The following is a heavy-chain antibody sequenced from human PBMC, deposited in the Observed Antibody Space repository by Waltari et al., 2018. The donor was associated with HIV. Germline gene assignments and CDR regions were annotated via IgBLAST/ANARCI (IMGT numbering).Heavy chain of an antibody. J-gene: IGHJ4*02. CDR1: GLTISSYS. V-gene: IGHV3-23*04. D-gene: IGHD3-22*01. CDR2: IGGSGGST. Sequence: EVQLVESGGGLVQDGGSLRILFAASGLTISSYSMSWVRQAPGKGLEWVSAIGGSGGSTYYADSVKGRFTISRDNSKNTLYLQMNSLRAEDTAVYYCATIDLVVVITPDYWGQGTLVTVSS. CDR3: ATIDLVVVITPDY.